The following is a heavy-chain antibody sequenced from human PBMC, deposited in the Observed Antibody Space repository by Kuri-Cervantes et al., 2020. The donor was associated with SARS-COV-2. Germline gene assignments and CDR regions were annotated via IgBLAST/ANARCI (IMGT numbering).Heavy chain of an antibody. CDR1: RFTFRNYG. CDR3: ARGYYDSSGYPLGWYFDL. Sequence: GESLKISCAASRFTFRNYGMHWVRQAPGKGLEWVALISYDETYKYYADSVEGRFTISRDNSENTLYLQMNSLRAGDTAVYYCARGYYDSSGYPLGWYFDLWGRGTLVTVSS. J-gene: IGHJ2*01. V-gene: IGHV3-30*03. D-gene: IGHD3-22*01. CDR2: ISYDETYK.